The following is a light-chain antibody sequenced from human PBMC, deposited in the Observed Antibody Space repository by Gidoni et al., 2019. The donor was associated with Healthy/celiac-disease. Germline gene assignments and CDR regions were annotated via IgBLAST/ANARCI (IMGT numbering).Light chain of an antibody. CDR2: AAS. Sequence: DIQMTQSPSSLSASVGDRVTITCRASQSISSYLNWYQQKPGKAPKLLIYAASSLQSGVPSRFSVSGSGTDFTLTINSLQPEDFATYYCQQRYSTPWTFXQXTKVEIK. J-gene: IGKJ1*01. CDR3: QQRYSTPWT. V-gene: IGKV1-39*01. CDR1: QSISSY.